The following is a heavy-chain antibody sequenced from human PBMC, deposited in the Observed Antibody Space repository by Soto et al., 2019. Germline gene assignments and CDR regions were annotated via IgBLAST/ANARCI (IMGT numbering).Heavy chain of an antibody. Sequence: QVKLVESGGGVVQPGRSLRLSCAASGFTFSSFGMHWVRQAPGKVLEWVAVASYDGSYKYYADSVKGRFTISRDNSKNTLYLQMNSLRAEDTAVYYCAKERSVVATTPDFDYWGQGTLVTVSS. CDR3: AKERSVVATTPDFDY. CDR2: ASYDGSYK. V-gene: IGHV3-30*18. CDR1: GFTFSSFG. J-gene: IGHJ4*02. D-gene: IGHD5-12*01.